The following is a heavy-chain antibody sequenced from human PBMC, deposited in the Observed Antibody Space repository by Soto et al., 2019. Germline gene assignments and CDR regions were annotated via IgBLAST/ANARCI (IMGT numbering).Heavy chain of an antibody. V-gene: IGHV4-39*01. CDR3: ARRSSSWYEGWFDP. Sequence: QLQLQESGPGLVKPSETLSLTCTVSGGSISSSSYYWGWIRQPPGKGLEWIGSIYYSGSTYYNPSLKSRVTISVDTSKNQFALKLSSVTAADTAVYYCARRSSSWYEGWFDPWGQGTLVTVSS. J-gene: IGHJ5*02. D-gene: IGHD6-13*01. CDR1: GGSISSSSYY. CDR2: IYYSGST.